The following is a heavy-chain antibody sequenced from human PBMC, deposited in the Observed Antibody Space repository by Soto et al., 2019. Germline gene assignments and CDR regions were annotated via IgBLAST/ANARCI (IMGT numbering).Heavy chain of an antibody. V-gene: IGHV3-30*18. J-gene: IGHJ5*02. D-gene: IGHD4-17*01. CDR2: ISYDGGNT. Sequence: QVQLVESGGGVVQPGRSLRLSCAASGFTFGRFGMHWVRQAPGEGLEWVTFISYDGGNTEYAASVKGRFTVSRDNSKNTLYLQMNSLRAEDTAFYFCAKEIRANLDDYGDYAWFDPWGQGTLVIVSS. CDR1: GFTFGRFG. CDR3: AKEIRANLDDYGDYAWFDP.